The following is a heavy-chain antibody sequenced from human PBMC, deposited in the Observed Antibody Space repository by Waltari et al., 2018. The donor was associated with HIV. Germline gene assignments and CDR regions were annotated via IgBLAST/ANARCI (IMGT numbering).Heavy chain of an antibody. CDR2: IWYDGSNK. CDR3: ARDTAMVTGDY. Sequence: QVQMVESGGGVVQPGRSLSRSCAASGFTFSSDGMHWVRQAPGKGLEWVAVIWYDGSNKYYADSVKGLFTISRDNSKTTLYLQMNSLRAEDTAVYYCARDTAMVTGDYWGQGTLVTVSS. CDR1: GFTFSSDG. D-gene: IGHD5-18*01. J-gene: IGHJ4*02. V-gene: IGHV3-33*01.